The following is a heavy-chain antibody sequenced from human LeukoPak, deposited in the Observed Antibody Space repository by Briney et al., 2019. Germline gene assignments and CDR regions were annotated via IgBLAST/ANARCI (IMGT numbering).Heavy chain of an antibody. D-gene: IGHD3-10*01. CDR3: AREGYYGSGSDNWFDP. CDR2: ISAYNGNT. V-gene: IGHV1-18*01. J-gene: IGHJ5*02. Sequence: ASVKVSCKASGYTFTTYNLNWVRQAPGQGLEWMGWISAYNGNTNYAQKLQGRVTMTTDTSTSTAYMELRSLRSDDTAVYYCAREGYYGSGSDNWFDPWGQGTLVTVSS. CDR1: GYTFTTYN.